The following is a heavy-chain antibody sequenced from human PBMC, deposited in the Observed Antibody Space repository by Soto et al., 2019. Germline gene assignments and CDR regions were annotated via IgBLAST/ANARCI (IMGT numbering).Heavy chain of an antibody. V-gene: IGHV3-21*01. CDR1: GFTFSTYT. CDR3: ARDILSGGAYPGS. Sequence: GGSLRLSCAASGFTFSTYTMNWVRQAPGKGLEWISSISSGGSYIYYAGSVKGRFTISRDNAKNSLFLQMNSLRADDTAVYYCARDILSGGAYPGSWGQGTKVTVSS. CDR2: ISSGGSYI. J-gene: IGHJ5*02. D-gene: IGHD3-10*01.